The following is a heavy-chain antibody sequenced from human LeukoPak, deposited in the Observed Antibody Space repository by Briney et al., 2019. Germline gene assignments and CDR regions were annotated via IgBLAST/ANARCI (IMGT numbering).Heavy chain of an antibody. CDR2: IKSKTDGGTT. CDR3: TTVLRSYCSGGSCYLGPYGMDV. CDR1: GFTFSNAW. D-gene: IGHD2-15*01. V-gene: IGHV3-15*01. Sequence: GGSLRLSCAASGFTFSNAWMSWVRQAPGKGLEWVGRIKSKTDGGTTDYAAPVKGRFTISRDDSKNTLYLQMNSLKTEDTAVYYCTTVLRSYCSGGSCYLGPYGMDVWGQGTTVTVSS. J-gene: IGHJ6*02.